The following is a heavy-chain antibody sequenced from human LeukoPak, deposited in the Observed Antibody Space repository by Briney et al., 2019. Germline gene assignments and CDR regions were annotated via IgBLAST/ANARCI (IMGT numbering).Heavy chain of an antibody. CDR2: IYYSGST. CDR1: GGSISSYY. V-gene: IGHV4-59*01. CDR3: ARAEGYCSGSTCFSY. Sequence: SETLSLTCTVSGGSISSYYWSWIRQPPGKGLEWIGYIYYSGSTNYNPSLKSRVTISVDTSKNQFSLKLSSVTAADTAVYYCARAEGYCSGSTCFSYWGQGTMVTVSS. D-gene: IGHD2-15*01. J-gene: IGHJ4*02.